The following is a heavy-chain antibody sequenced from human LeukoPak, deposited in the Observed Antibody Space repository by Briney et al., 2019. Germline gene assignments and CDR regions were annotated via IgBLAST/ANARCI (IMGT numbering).Heavy chain of an antibody. V-gene: IGHV1-69*04. CDR2: IIPILGIA. Sequence: SVKVSCKASGGTFSSYAISWVRQAPGQGLEWMGRIIPILGIANYAQKFQGRVTITADKSTSTAYMELSSLRSEDTAVYYCARGLGGDSTLYYYGMDVWGQGTTVTVSS. CDR1: GGTFSSYA. D-gene: IGHD2-21*02. J-gene: IGHJ6*02. CDR3: ARGLGGDSTLYYYGMDV.